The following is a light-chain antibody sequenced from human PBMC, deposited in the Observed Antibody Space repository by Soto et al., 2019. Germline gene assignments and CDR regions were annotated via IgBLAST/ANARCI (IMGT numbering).Light chain of an antibody. Sequence: SALTQPASGSGGPGESITISSTGTSSDVGGYNYVSWYQQHPGKAPKLMIYDVSNLPPGVSSRFSGSKSGNTASLSISGLHAEDEADYYCSSYTSSSTLVFGTGTKVTVL. CDR1: SSDVGGYNY. CDR3: SSYTSSSTLV. V-gene: IGLV2-14*01. J-gene: IGLJ1*01. CDR2: DVS.